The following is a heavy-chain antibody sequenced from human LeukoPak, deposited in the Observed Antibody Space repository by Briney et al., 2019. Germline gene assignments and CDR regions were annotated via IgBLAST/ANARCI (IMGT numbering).Heavy chain of an antibody. CDR1: GFTFSNYN. Sequence: GGSLRLSCAASGFTFSNYNMNWFRQAPGKGLEWVSGISGSGGSTYYADSVKGRVTISRDNSKNTLYLQMTSLRAEDTAVYYCAKDQWWEPTHWGQGTLVTVSS. V-gene: IGHV3-23*01. D-gene: IGHD1-26*01. J-gene: IGHJ4*02. CDR3: AKDQWWEPTH. CDR2: ISGSGGST.